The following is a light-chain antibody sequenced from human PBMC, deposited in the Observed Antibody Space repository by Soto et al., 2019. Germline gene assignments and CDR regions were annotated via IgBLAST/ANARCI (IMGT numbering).Light chain of an antibody. J-gene: IGLJ2*01. CDR1: GGSIATNY. CDR3: QSHDSTNVV. CDR2: EDD. V-gene: IGLV6-57*02. Sequence: NFMLTQPHSVSESPGKTVTISCTGSGGSIATNYVQWHQQRTGSAPTTVIYEDDKRPSGVPDRFSGSIDRSSNSASLIISGLKTEDEADYYCQSHDSTNVVFGRGTKLTVL.